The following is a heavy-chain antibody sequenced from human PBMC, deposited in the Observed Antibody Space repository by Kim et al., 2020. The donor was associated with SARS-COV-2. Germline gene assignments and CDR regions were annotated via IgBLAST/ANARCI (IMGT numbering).Heavy chain of an antibody. Sequence: YSPSFHGQVTTSADKSISTAYLQWSSLKASDTAMYYCARRNIVVDDAFDIWGQGTMVTVSS. D-gene: IGHD2-21*01. V-gene: IGHV5-51*01. CDR3: ARRNIVVDDAFDI. J-gene: IGHJ3*02.